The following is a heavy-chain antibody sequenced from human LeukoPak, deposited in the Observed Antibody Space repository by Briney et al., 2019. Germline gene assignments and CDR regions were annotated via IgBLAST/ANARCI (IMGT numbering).Heavy chain of an antibody. CDR3: ARRRDIVVVPAAYNWFDP. V-gene: IGHV3-53*01. D-gene: IGHD2-2*01. Sequence: GRSLRLSCAASGFTFDDYAMHWVRQVPGKGLEWVSVIYSGGSTYYADSVKGRFTISRDNSKNTLYLQMNSLRAEDTAVYYCARRRDIVVVPAAYNWFDPWGQGTLVTVSS. CDR2: IYSGGST. J-gene: IGHJ5*02. CDR1: GFTFDDYA.